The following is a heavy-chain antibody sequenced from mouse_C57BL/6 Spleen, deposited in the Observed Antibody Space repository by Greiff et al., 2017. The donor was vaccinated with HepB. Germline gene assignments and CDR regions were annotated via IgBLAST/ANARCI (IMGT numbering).Heavy chain of an antibody. Sequence: EVQLQQSGPELVKPGASVKISCKASGYTFTDYYMNWVKQSHGKSLEWIGDINPNNGGTSYNQKFKGKATLTVDKSSSTAYMELRSLTSEDSAVYYCARGIYYDYPQLAYWGQGTLVTVSA. CDR3: ARGIYYDYPQLAY. J-gene: IGHJ3*01. CDR2: INPNNGGT. V-gene: IGHV1-26*01. CDR1: GYTFTDYY. D-gene: IGHD2-4*01.